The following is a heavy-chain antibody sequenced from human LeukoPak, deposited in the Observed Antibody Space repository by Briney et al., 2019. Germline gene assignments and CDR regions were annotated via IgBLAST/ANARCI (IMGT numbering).Heavy chain of an antibody. Sequence: GGSLRLSCAASGFTFSSYSMNWVRQAPGKGLEWVSHIGRGITYADFVKGRFTISRDNAKNSVYLQMNSLRAEDTAVYYCARDAPAGEKPEYFFDYWGQGTLVTVSS. CDR3: ARDAPAGEKPEYFFDY. CDR1: GFTFSSYS. CDR2: IGRGIT. V-gene: IGHV3-48*04. J-gene: IGHJ4*02.